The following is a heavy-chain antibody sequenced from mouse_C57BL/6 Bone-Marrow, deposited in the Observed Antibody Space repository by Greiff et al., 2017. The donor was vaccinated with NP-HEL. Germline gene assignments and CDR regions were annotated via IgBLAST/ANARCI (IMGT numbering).Heavy chain of an antibody. Sequence: QVHLPPPWSSLFTPFSSFNISFNSSFSTFTIYFITFFNPIPVQGLEWIGDIYPGSCSTNYNEKFKSKATLTVDTSSSTAYMQLSSLTSEDSAVYYCARTTMITTRRVRYAMDYWGQGTSVTVSS. V-gene: IGHV1-55*01. CDR3: ARTTMITTRRVRYAMDY. J-gene: IGHJ4*01. CDR2: IYPGSCST. D-gene: IGHD2-4*01. CDR1: FSTFTIYF.